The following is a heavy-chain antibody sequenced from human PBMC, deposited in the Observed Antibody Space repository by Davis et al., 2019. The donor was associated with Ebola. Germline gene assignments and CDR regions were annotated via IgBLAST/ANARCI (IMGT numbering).Heavy chain of an antibody. D-gene: IGHD4-17*01. J-gene: IGHJ2*01. CDR1: GFTVSSNY. CDR2: IYSGGNT. Sequence: GGSLRLSCAASGFTVSSNYMSWVRQAPGKGLEWVSVIYSGGNTIYADSVKGRLTISRDISENTLYLQMNNLGDEDTAMYYCVQHGPGDFWYFGLWGRGTLVTVSS. CDR3: VQHGPGDFWYFGL. V-gene: IGHV3-53*01.